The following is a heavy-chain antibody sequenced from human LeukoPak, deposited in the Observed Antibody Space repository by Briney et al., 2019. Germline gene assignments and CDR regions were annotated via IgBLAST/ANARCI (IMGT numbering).Heavy chain of an antibody. CDR3: ARGYYYRG. CDR1: GGSVSSYNSY. CDR2: IYADGSS. J-gene: IGHJ4*02. D-gene: IGHD3-10*01. Sequence: PSETLSLTCTVSGGSVSSYNSYWNWIRQPAGKGLEWIGRIYADGSSTYNPSLRSRVTISVDSSKNQFSLRLTSMTAADTAVYYCARGYYYRGWGQGTLVTVPS. V-gene: IGHV4-61*02.